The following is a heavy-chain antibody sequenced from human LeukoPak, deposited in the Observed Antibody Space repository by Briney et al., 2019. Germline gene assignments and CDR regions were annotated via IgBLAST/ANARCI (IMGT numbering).Heavy chain of an antibody. CDR2: ISGSNGNT. D-gene: IGHD1-26*01. V-gene: IGHV1-18*01. Sequence: ASVKVSCKASGYTFTSYGISWVRQGPGQGPEWMGWISGSNGNTNHAKQLQGRVTMTNDPSTSTAYIVLRSLRSDDKAVYYCARVVGAITRIFWCDLWRQGTLIIVSA. J-gene: IGHJ5*02. CDR1: GYTFTSYG. CDR3: ARVVGAITRIFWCDL.